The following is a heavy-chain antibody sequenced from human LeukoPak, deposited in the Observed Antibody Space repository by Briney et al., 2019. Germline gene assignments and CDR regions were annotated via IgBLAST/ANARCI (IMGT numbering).Heavy chain of an antibody. D-gene: IGHD6-13*01. CDR2: IIPIFGTA. V-gene: IGHV1-69*13. CDR1: GGTFSSYA. J-gene: IGHJ4*02. CDR3: ARDNSAAGTLVLSYYFDY. Sequence: GASVKVSCKASGGTFSSYAISRVRQAPGQGLEWMGGIIPIFGTANYAQKFQGRVTITADESTSTAYMELSSLRSEDTAVYYCARDNSAAGTLVLSYYFDYWGQGTLVTVSS.